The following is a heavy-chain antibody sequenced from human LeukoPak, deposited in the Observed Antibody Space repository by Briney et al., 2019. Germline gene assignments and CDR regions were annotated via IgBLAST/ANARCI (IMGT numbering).Heavy chain of an antibody. CDR2: IYYTGAT. CDR3: ARDRRESSKPNDAFDI. CDR1: GGSISSYY. D-gene: IGHD4-11*01. Sequence: SETLSLTCTVSGGSISSYYWSWLRQPPGKGLEWIGYIYYTGATYYNPSLESRVTISIDTSKRQLSLELRSVTAADSAVYFCARDRRESSKPNDAFDIWGQGIMVTVSA. V-gene: IGHV4-59*01. J-gene: IGHJ3*02.